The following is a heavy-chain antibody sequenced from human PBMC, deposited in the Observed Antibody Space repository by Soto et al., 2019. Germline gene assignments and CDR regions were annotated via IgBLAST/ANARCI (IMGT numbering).Heavy chain of an antibody. Sequence: GGSLRLSCAASGFTFSDYYMSWIRQAPGKGLEWVSYISSSSSYTNYADSVKGRFTISRDNAKNSLYLQMNSLRAEDTAVYYCAREYQLPNYYYYGMDVWGQGTTVTVSS. CDR1: GFTFSDYY. D-gene: IGHD2-2*01. V-gene: IGHV3-11*05. CDR2: ISSSSSYT. CDR3: AREYQLPNYYYYGMDV. J-gene: IGHJ6*02.